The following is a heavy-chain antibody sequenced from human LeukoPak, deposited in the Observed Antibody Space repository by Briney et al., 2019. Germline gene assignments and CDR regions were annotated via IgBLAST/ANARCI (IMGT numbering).Heavy chain of an antibody. D-gene: IGHD3-10*01. CDR2: IKQDGSEK. CDR3: ARLMVRGVITDDAFDI. CDR1: GFTFSSYA. Sequence: GGSLRLSCAASGFTFSSYAMSWVRQAPGKGLEWVANIKQDGSEKYYVDSVKGRFTISRDNAKNSLYLQMNSLRAEDTAVYYCARLMVRGVITDDAFDIWGQGTMVTVSS. J-gene: IGHJ3*02. V-gene: IGHV3-7*01.